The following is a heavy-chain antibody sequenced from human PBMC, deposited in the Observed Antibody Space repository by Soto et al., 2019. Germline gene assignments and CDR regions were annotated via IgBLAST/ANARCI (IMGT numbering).Heavy chain of an antibody. CDR1: GYTFTSYA. J-gene: IGHJ2*01. D-gene: IGHD2-21*01. CDR3: ARVPGYSLGDL. CDR2: INAGNGNT. Sequence: QVQLVQSGAEVKKPGASVKVSCKASGYTFTSYAMHWVRQAPGQRLEWMGWINAGNGNTKYSQKFQGRVTITRDTSVSTAYMELSSLRSEDTAVYYCARVPGYSLGDLWGRGTLVTVSS. V-gene: IGHV1-3*01.